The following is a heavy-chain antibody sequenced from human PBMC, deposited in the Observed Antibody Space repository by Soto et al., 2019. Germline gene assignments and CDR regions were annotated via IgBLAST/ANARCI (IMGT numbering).Heavy chain of an antibody. Sequence: QVQLVQSGAEVKKPGSSVKVSCKASGGTFSSYAISWVRQAPGQGLEWMGGIIPIFGTANYAQKFQGRVTITADESTSTAYMELSSLRSEDTAVYYCARGGRDGYTHIPQGIPFDYWGQGTLVTVSS. CDR1: GGTFSSYA. J-gene: IGHJ4*02. CDR2: IIPIFGTA. D-gene: IGHD5-12*01. V-gene: IGHV1-69*12. CDR3: ARGGRDGYTHIPQGIPFDY.